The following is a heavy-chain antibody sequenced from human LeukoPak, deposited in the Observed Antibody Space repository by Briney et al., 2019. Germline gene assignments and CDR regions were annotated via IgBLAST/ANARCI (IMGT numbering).Heavy chain of an antibody. J-gene: IGHJ4*02. CDR3: ATVAGTGRRIDY. D-gene: IGHD6-19*01. CDR2: ISGSGGST. Sequence: PGGSLRLSCAASGFTFSSYAMSWVRQAPGKGLEWVSAISGSGGSTYFADSVKGRFTISRDNSKNPLYLQVYSLRAEDTAVYYCATVAGTGRRIDYWGQGTLVTVSS. V-gene: IGHV3-23*01. CDR1: GFTFSSYA.